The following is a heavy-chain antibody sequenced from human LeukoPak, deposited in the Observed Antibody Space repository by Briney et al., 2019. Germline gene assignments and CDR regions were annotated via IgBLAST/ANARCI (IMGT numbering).Heavy chain of an antibody. CDR2: IYPNSGDT. J-gene: IGHJ4*02. V-gene: IGHV1-2*02. Sequence: ASVKVSCKASGYTFTGYYMHWVRQAPGQGLEWMGWIYPNSGDTNYAQNFQGRVTMTWDTSVSTAYMELSRLRSDDTAVYYCARDDYSNYPADYWGQGTLVTVSS. D-gene: IGHD4-11*01. CDR3: ARDDYSNYPADY. CDR1: GYTFTGYY.